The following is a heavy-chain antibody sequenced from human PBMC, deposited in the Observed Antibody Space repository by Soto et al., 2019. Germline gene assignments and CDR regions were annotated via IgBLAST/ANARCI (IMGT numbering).Heavy chain of an antibody. Sequence: QVHLVQSGAEVKKPGASVKVSCKTSGYTFTNNVIHWVRQAPGQRLEWMGWVNAGNDNTKWSREFQGRLTPPKDTSATTAYIELSSLPSDDTAIYFCAREMPYGYSQVDYCGQGTLVTVSS. CDR3: AREMPYGYSQVDY. D-gene: IGHD4-17*01. CDR2: VNAGNDNT. V-gene: IGHV1-3*01. CDR1: GYTFTNNV. J-gene: IGHJ4*02.